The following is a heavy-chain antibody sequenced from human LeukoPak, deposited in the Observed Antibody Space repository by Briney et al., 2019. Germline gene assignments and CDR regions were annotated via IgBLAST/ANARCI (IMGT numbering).Heavy chain of an antibody. J-gene: IGHJ4*02. CDR2: IIPIFGTA. Sequence: ASVKVSCKASGGTFSSYAISWVRQAPGQGLEWMGGIIPIFGTANYAQKFQGRVTITTDESTSTAYMDLSSLRSEDTAVYYCARTITIFGATHYFDYWGQGTLVTVSS. D-gene: IGHD3-3*01. CDR1: GGTFSSYA. V-gene: IGHV1-69*05. CDR3: ARTITIFGATHYFDY.